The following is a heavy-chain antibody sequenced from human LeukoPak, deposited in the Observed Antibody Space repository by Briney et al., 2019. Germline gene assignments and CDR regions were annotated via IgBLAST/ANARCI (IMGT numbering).Heavy chain of an antibody. CDR3: TEPDFDY. CDR1: GFTFSGSD. Sequence: PGGSLRLSCAASGFTFSGSDMNWVRQASGKGLEWVGRIRGKANSYATAYAASVKGRFTISRDDSKNTAYLQMNSLKTEDTAVYYCTEPDFDYWGPGTLVTVSS. J-gene: IGHJ4*02. V-gene: IGHV3-73*01. CDR2: IRGKANSYAT.